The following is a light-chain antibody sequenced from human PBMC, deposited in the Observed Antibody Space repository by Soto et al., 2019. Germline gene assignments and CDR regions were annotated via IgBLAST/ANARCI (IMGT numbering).Light chain of an antibody. CDR2: DVG. J-gene: IGLJ1*01. CDR3: CSYAGSYSYV. CDR1: SSDVGGYNY. V-gene: IGLV2-11*01. Sequence: QSALTQPRSVSGSPGQSVTISCTGTSSDVGGYNYVSWYQQHPGKAPKLMIYDVGKPPSGVPDRFSGSKSGNTASLPISGLQAEDEADYYCCSYAGSYSYVFGTGTKLTVL.